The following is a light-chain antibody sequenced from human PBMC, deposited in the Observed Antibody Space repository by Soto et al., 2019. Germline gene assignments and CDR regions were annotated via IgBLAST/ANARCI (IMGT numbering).Light chain of an antibody. Sequence: EIVLTQSPGTLSLSPGERATLSCRASQSVSSSYLAWYQQKPGQAPRLLISGASSRATGIPDRFSGSGSGTDFTLTITRLEPEDLAVYYCQQRSNWPRTFGQGTKVDIK. V-gene: IGKV3D-20*02. CDR1: QSVSSSY. J-gene: IGKJ1*01. CDR3: QQRSNWPRT. CDR2: GAS.